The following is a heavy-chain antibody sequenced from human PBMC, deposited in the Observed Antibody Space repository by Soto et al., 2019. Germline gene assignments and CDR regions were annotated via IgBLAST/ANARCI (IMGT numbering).Heavy chain of an antibody. J-gene: IGHJ4*02. CDR1: GFTISSYA. D-gene: IGHD6-6*01. Sequence: GESLKISCAASGFTISSYAMSWVRQAPGKGLEWVSVISGSDDSTYYADSVKGRFTISRDNSKNTLYLQMNSLRAEDTAVYYCAKRSSSYTFDYWGQGTLANVSS. V-gene: IGHV3-23*01. CDR2: ISGSDDST. CDR3: AKRSSSYTFDY.